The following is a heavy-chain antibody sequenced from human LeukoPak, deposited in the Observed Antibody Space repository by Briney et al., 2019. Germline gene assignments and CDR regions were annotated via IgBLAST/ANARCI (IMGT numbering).Heavy chain of an antibody. Sequence: GGSLRLSCAASGFTFSSYGMHWVRQAPGKGLEGVAFIRYDGSNKYYADSVKGRFTISRDNSKNTLYLQMNSLRAEDTAVYYCAKGGEHYFDYWGQGTLVTVSS. J-gene: IGHJ4*02. CDR2: IRYDGSNK. CDR3: AKGGEHYFDY. V-gene: IGHV3-30*02. D-gene: IGHD3-10*01. CDR1: GFTFSSYG.